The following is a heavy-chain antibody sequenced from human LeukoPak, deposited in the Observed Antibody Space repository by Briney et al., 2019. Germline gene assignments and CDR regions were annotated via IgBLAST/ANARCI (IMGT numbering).Heavy chain of an antibody. D-gene: IGHD3-9*01. CDR1: GFTVTNYA. Sequence: PGGSLRLSCAASGFTVTNYAMYWVRQASGKGLEWVSAISGRDDSTYYADSVKGRFTISRDTSKNTLFLQMNSLRAEDTAVYYCAKWGDYDILTGYYDPDYWGQGTLVTVSS. CDR3: AKWGDYDILTGYYDPDY. V-gene: IGHV3-23*01. J-gene: IGHJ4*02. CDR2: ISGRDDST.